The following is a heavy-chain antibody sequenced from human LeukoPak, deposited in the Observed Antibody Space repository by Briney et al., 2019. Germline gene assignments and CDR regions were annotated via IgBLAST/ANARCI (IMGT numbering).Heavy chain of an antibody. J-gene: IGHJ3*02. CDR1: GFTFSNYW. D-gene: IGHD2-15*01. Sequence: GGSLRLSCAASGFTFSNYWMSWVRQAPGKGLEWVANIRQDGSDKFYVDSVKGRFTISRDNAQNSLYLQMNSLRAEDTAVYYCARGLSSLGYCSGGSCYRGENAFDIWGQGTMVTVSS. V-gene: IGHV3-7*03. CDR3: ARGLSSLGYCSGGSCYRGENAFDI. CDR2: IRQDGSDK.